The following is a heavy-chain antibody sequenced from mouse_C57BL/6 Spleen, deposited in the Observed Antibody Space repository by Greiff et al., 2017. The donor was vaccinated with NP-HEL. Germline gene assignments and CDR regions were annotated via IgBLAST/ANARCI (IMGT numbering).Heavy chain of an antibody. V-gene: IGHV1-26*01. Sequence: VQLQQSGPELVKPGASVKISCKASGYTFTDYYMNWVKQSHGKSLEWIGDINPNNGGTSYNQKFKGKATLTVDKSSSTAYMELRSLTSEDSAVYYCARGGSNYAMDYWGQGTSVTVSS. CDR2: INPNNGGT. J-gene: IGHJ4*01. CDR1: GYTFTDYY. CDR3: ARGGSNYAMDY. D-gene: IGHD5-1*01.